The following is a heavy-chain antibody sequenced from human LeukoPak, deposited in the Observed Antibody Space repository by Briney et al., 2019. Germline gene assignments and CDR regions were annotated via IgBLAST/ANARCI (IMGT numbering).Heavy chain of an antibody. D-gene: IGHD6-13*01. J-gene: IGHJ4*02. CDR3: ATSGYSSSWYFG. CDR2: ISRSSTTI. CDR1: GFTFSSYE. V-gene: IGHV3-48*01. Sequence: GGSLRLSCAASGFTFSSYEMNWVRQAPGKGLEWVSYISRSSTTIYYADSVKGRFTISRDNAKNSLYLQMNSLRAEDTAVYYCATSGYSSSWYFGWGQGTLVTVSS.